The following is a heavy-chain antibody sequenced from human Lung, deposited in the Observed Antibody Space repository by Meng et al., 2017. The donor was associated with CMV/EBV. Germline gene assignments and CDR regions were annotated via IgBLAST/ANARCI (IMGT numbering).Heavy chain of an antibody. CDR2: IRYDGSNK. CDR1: GFTFSSYG. V-gene: IGHV3-30*02. J-gene: IGHJ6*02. D-gene: IGHD6-13*01. Sequence: GESXKISCAASGFTFSSYGMHWVRQAPGKGLEWVAFIRYDGSNKYYADSVKGRFTISRDNSKNTLYLQMNSLRAEDTAVYYCAKDRLSSSSWYYYYYGMDVWXQGTXVTVSS. CDR3: AKDRLSSSSWYYYYYGMDV.